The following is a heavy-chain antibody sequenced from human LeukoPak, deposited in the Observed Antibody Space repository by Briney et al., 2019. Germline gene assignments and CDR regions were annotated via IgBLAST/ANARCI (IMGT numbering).Heavy chain of an antibody. CDR1: GSTFSRYW. CDR2: IKQDGSEK. Sequence: PGGSLRLSCAASGSTFSRYWMSWARQAPGKGLEWVANIKQDGSEKYYVDSVKGRFTIPRDNAKNSLYLQMNSLRAEDTAVYYRGRDVSRGAGGAFDIWGQGTMVTVSS. V-gene: IGHV3-7*01. CDR3: GRDVSRGAGGAFDI. J-gene: IGHJ3*02. D-gene: IGHD2-8*02.